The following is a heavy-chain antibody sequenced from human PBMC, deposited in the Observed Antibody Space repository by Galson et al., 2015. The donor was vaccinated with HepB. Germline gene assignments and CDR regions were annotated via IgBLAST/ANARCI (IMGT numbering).Heavy chain of an antibody. V-gene: IGHV5-51*01. D-gene: IGHD5-18*01. CDR3: ARRGYGVDSEIAY. CDR1: GYSFSRNW. CDR2: IYPSDSGT. Sequence: QSGAEVKKPGESLKISCKGSGYSFSRNWIGWVRQMPGKGLEWMGIIYPSDSGTIYSPSFRGQVTISVDKSITTAYLQWSSLRASDTAMYYCARRGYGVDSEIAYWGQGTLVTVSS. J-gene: IGHJ4*02.